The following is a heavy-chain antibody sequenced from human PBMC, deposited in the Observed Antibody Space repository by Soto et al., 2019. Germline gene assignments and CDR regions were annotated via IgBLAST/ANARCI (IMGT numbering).Heavy chain of an antibody. D-gene: IGHD3-22*01. Sequence: SVKVSCKVSGGSFSSFSINWVRQAPGQRFEWMGGIIPILGTANFTQKFQDRVTFTADESTATAYMTLSSLTSEDTAFYYCTSFDSNGYYQQNHYWGQGTQVTVSS. J-gene: IGHJ4*02. V-gene: IGHV1-69*13. CDR1: GGSFSSFS. CDR3: TSFDSNGYYQQNHY. CDR2: IIPILGTA.